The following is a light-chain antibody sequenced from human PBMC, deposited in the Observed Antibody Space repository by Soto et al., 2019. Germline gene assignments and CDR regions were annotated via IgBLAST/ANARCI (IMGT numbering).Light chain of an antibody. Sequence: DIQMTQSPSTLSASVGDRVTITCRASQSITGWLAWYQQKPGRAPKLLIYDASTLETGVPSRFSGRESETEFTLTISSLQPDDVAPYYCQQYKNLFTFGQGTKLEIK. J-gene: IGKJ2*01. CDR1: QSITGW. V-gene: IGKV1-5*01. CDR2: DAS. CDR3: QQYKNLFT.